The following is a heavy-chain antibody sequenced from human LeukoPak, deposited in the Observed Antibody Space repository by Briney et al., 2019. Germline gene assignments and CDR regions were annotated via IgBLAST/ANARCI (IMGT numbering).Heavy chain of an antibody. CDR1: GFTFSSYA. D-gene: IGHD4-17*01. V-gene: IGHV3-30-3*01. CDR2: ISYDGSNK. Sequence: GRSLRLSCAASGFTFSSYAMHWVRQAPGKGLEWVAVISYDGSNKYYADSVKGRFTISRDNSKNTLYLQMNSLRAEDTAVYYCAREGDGGYGAYFDYWGQGTLVTVSS. J-gene: IGHJ4*02. CDR3: AREGDGGYGAYFDY.